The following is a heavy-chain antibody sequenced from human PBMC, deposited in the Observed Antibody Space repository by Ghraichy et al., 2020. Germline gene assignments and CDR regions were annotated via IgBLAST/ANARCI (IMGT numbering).Heavy chain of an antibody. J-gene: IGHJ3*02. D-gene: IGHD3-10*01. Sequence: LSLTCAASGFTFSSYGMHWVRQAPGKGLEWVAFIRYDGSNKNYADSVKGRFTISRDNSKNTLYLQMNSLRAEDTAVYYCAKVPSGSDAFDIWGQGTMVTVSS. V-gene: IGHV3-30*02. CDR2: IRYDGSNK. CDR3: AKVPSGSDAFDI. CDR1: GFTFSSYG.